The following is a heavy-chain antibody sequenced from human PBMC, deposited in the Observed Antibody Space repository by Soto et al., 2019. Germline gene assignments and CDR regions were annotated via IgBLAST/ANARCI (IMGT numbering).Heavy chain of an antibody. CDR3: ARGGWNYGDYPFDY. V-gene: IGHV4-39*07. D-gene: IGHD4-17*01. Sequence: SETLSLTCTVSGASFTDGSLFWGWIRQSPGKGVEWIASTYIGGMTYYNPSLRSRVTISVDTSKNQFSLKLSSVTAADTAVYYCARGGWNYGDYPFDYWGQGTLVTVSS. CDR2: TYIGGMT. J-gene: IGHJ4*02. CDR1: GASFTDGSLF.